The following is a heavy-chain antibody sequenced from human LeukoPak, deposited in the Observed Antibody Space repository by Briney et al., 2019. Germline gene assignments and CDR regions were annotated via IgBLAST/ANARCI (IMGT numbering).Heavy chain of an antibody. J-gene: IGHJ4*02. V-gene: IGHV4-59*01. Sequence: NPSETLSLTCTVSGGSISSYYWSWIRQPPGKGLEWIGYIYYSGSTNYNPSLKSRVTISVDTSKNQFSLKLSSVTAADTAVYYCARSHSVWTSFDYWGQGTLVTDSS. D-gene: IGHD3/OR15-3a*01. CDR1: GGSISSYY. CDR3: ARSHSVWTSFDY. CDR2: IYYSGST.